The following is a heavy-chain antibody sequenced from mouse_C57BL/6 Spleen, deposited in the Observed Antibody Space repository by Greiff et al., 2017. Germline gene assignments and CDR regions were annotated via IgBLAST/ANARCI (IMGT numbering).Heavy chain of an antibody. CDR2: INPNNGGT. CDR1: GYTFTDYN. D-gene: IGHD2-4*01. CDR3: ARNYDYDAAWFAY. V-gene: IGHV1-18*01. Sequence: VHVKQSGPELVKPGASVKIPCKASGYTFTDYNMDWVKQSHGKSLEWIGDINPNNGGTIYNQKFKGKATLTVDKSSSTAYMELRSLTSEDTAVYYCARNYDYDAAWFAYWGQGTLVTVSA. J-gene: IGHJ3*01.